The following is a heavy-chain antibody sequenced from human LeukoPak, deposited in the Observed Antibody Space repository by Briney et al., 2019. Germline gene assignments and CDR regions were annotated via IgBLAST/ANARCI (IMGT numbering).Heavy chain of an antibody. J-gene: IGHJ4*02. CDR3: ARSTGDY. CDR2: IYYSGST. CDR1: GGSISSYY. Sequence: SETLSLTCTVSGGSISSYYWSWIRQPPGKGLEWIGYIYYSGSTNYNPSLKSRVTISVDTSKNQFSLKLSSVTATDTAVYYCARSTGDYWGQGTLVTVSS. V-gene: IGHV4-59*01.